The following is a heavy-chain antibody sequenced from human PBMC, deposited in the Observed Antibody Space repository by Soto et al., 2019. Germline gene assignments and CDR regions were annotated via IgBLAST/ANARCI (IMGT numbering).Heavy chain of an antibody. CDR3: ARTYGDYVFTNWFDP. J-gene: IGHJ5*02. D-gene: IGHD4-17*01. V-gene: IGHV4-59*08. CDR2: IYYSGST. Sequence: PSETLPLTCTVSCGSISNYYWSWLRQPPGKGLEWIGYIYYSGSTNYNPSLKSRVTISVDTSKNQFSLKLSSVTAADTAVYYCARTYGDYVFTNWFDPWGQGTLVTVSS. CDR1: CGSISNYY.